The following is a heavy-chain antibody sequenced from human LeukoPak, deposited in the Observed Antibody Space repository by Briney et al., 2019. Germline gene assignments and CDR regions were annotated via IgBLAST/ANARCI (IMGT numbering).Heavy chain of an antibody. J-gene: IGHJ4*02. CDR2: ISAYNGNT. Sequence: VASVKVSCKASGYTFTRYGISWVRQAPGQGLEWMGWISAYNGNTNYAQNLQGRVTMTTDTSTSTAYMELRSLRSDGTAVYYCAXVPXYYGSGSYNYWGQGTLVTVSS. CDR3: AXVPXYYGSGSYNY. D-gene: IGHD3-10*01. CDR1: GYTFTRYG. V-gene: IGHV1-18*01.